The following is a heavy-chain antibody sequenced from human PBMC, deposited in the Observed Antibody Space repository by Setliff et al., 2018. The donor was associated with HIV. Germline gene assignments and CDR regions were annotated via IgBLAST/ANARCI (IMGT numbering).Heavy chain of an antibody. V-gene: IGHV3-7*03. CDR2: INQDGSVT. CDR1: GFTFSTYW. D-gene: IGHD6-19*01. J-gene: IGHJ4*02. Sequence: QTGGSLRLSCVASGFTFSTYWMSWVRQAPGKGLEFVANINQDGSVTNYVDYVKGRFTISRDNARNLVYLQMSSLRAEDTAAYYCARDPGSSSFDYWGQGAPVTVSS. CDR3: ARDPGSSSFDY.